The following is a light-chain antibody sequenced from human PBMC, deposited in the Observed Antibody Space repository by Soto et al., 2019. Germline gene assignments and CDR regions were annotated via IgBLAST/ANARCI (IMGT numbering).Light chain of an antibody. V-gene: IGLV2-14*01. CDR3: SSYTRGSTLWV. CDR2: EVN. J-gene: IGLJ3*02. Sequence: QLVLTQPASVSEFPGQSITISCTGTSSDIGGYNYVSWYQHHPGKAPQLLIYEVNNRPSGVSNRFSGSKSGDTASLTISGLQIEDEAVYYCSSYTRGSTLWVFGGGTKVTVL. CDR1: SSDIGGYNY.